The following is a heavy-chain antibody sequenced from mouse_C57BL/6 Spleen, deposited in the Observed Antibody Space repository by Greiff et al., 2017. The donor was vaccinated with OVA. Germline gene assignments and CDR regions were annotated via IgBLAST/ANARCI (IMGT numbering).Heavy chain of an antibody. CDR1: GYTFTSYW. J-gene: IGHJ2*01. CDR2: IYPSDSET. CDR3: ARSLLITTASTGFDY. D-gene: IGHD1-1*01. Sequence: QVQLQQPGAELVRPGSSVKLSCKASGYTFTSYWMDWVKQRPGQGLEWIGNIYPSDSETHYNQKFKDKATLTVDKSSSTAYMQLSSLTSEHSAVYYCARSLLITTASTGFDYWGQGTTLTVSS. V-gene: IGHV1-61*01.